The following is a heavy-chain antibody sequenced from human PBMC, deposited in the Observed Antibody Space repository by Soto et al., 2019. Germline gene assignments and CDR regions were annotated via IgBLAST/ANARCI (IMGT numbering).Heavy chain of an antibody. CDR1: GGSISSGGYY. Sequence: QGQLQESGPGLVKPSQTLSLTCTVSGGSISSGGYYWCWIRQHPGKVLERIGYIYYSGSTYYNPSIKGRVTISVDTTKNQFSLELSSVTAADTAVYYWMARTVHSGSYYNCDYWGQGTLVTVSS. D-gene: IGHD3-10*01. V-gene: IGHV4-31*03. J-gene: IGHJ4*02. CDR2: IYYSGST. CDR3: MARTVHSGSYYNCDY.